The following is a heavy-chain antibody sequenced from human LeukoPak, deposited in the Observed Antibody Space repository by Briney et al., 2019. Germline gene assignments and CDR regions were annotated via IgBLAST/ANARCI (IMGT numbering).Heavy chain of an antibody. Sequence: GGSLRLSCAASGFTFSSYGMHWVRQAPGKGLEWVSSISSSSSYIYYADSVKGRFTISRDNAKNSLYLQMNSLRAEDTAVYYCAGCGGDQDAFDIWGQGTMVTVSS. CDR1: GFTFSSYG. V-gene: IGHV3-21*01. D-gene: IGHD2-21*02. CDR2: ISSSSSYI. CDR3: AGCGGDQDAFDI. J-gene: IGHJ3*02.